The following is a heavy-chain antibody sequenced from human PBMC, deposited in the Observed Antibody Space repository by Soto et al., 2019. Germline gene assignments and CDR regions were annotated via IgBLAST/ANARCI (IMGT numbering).Heavy chain of an antibody. Sequence: QVQLVESGGGLVKPGGSLRLSCVASGLTFSDYYMSWIRQAPGKGLEYISYISSTGSTMYYTDSVKGRFTISRDNAKNSLYLQMNSLRADDTAVYYCARGGLTYYFDYWGQGTLVTVSS. J-gene: IGHJ4*02. CDR1: GLTFSDYY. CDR3: ARGGLTYYFDY. CDR2: ISSTGSTM. V-gene: IGHV3-11*01.